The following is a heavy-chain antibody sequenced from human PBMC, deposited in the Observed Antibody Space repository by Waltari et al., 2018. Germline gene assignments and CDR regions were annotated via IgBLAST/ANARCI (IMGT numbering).Heavy chain of an antibody. Sequence: QVQLQQWGAGLLKPSETLSLTCAVYGGSFSGYYWTWTRQPPGKGLEWIGEINHSGSTNYNPSLKSRVTISVDTSKNQFSLKLSSVTAADTAVYYCARGTRYYDFWSGYFQPHYFDYWGQGTLVTVSS. J-gene: IGHJ4*02. CDR1: GGSFSGYY. D-gene: IGHD3-3*01. CDR2: INHSGST. CDR3: ARGTRYYDFWSGYFQPHYFDY. V-gene: IGHV4-34*01.